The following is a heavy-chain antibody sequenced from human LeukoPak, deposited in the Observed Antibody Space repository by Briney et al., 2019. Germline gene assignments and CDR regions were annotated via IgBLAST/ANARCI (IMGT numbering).Heavy chain of an antibody. CDR1: GGYISSYY. CDR3: ARDYCSSTSCYKNWFDP. D-gene: IGHD2-2*01. Sequence: SETLSLTCSVSGGYISSYYWSWIRQPAGKGLEWIGRIYTSGSTNYNPSLKSRVTMSVDTSKNQFSLKLSSVTAADTAVYYCARDYCSSTSCYKNWFDPWGQGTLVTVSS. J-gene: IGHJ5*02. CDR2: IYTSGST. V-gene: IGHV4-4*07.